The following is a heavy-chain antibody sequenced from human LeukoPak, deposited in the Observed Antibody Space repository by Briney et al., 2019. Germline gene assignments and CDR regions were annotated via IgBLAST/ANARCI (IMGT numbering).Heavy chain of an antibody. CDR2: ISAYNGNT. D-gene: IGHD3-3*01. J-gene: IGHJ6*02. CDR1: GYTFTSYG. V-gene: IGHV1-18*01. CDR3: ARGGYDFWSYYGMDV. Sequence: ASVKVSCKASGYTFTSYGISWVQQAPGQGLKGMGWISAYNGNTNYAQKLQGRVTMTTDTSTSTAYMELRSLRSDDTAVYYCARGGYDFWSYYGMDVWGQGTTVTVSS.